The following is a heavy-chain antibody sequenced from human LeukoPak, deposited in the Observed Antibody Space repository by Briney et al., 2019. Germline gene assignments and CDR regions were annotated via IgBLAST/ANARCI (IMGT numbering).Heavy chain of an antibody. J-gene: IGHJ4*02. CDR1: GDSISSTNW. Sequence: PSETLSLTCAVSGDSISSTNWWSWVRQPPGKGLEWIGEIFHSGSTNYNPSLTSRVTISVDKSKNQFSLKMSSVTAADTAVYYCARVSTYYTASGVSNGFDYWGQGTLVTVSS. V-gene: IGHV4-4*02. D-gene: IGHD3-10*01. CDR3: ARVSTYYTASGVSNGFDY. CDR2: IFHSGST.